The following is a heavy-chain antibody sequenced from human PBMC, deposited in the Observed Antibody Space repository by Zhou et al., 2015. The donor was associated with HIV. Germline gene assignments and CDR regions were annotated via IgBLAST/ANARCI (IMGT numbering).Heavy chain of an antibody. J-gene: IGHJ6*02. CDR1: GFTFSDYS. CDR2: ISHSGTTV. Sequence: QVQVVESGRGLVRPGGSLRLSCAVSGFTFSDYSMSWIRQAPGKGLEWISYISHSGTTVYYADSVRGRFTLSRDNAKNSLYLQMNTLRAEDTALYYCARHVFYSYYYGMDVWGHGTTVTVSS. V-gene: IGHV3-11*01. CDR3: ARHVFYSYYYGMDV. D-gene: IGHD3-10*02.